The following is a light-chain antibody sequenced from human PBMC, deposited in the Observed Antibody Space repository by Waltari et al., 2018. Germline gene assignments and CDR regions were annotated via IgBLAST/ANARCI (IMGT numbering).Light chain of an antibody. CDR3: CSYAGSITYV. CDR2: EVS. CDR1: SIDVGSYNL. V-gene: IGLV2-23*02. J-gene: IGLJ1*01. Sequence: QSALTQPASVSGSPGQSITISCTGTSIDVGSYNLVSWYQQHPGKAPQLMVYEVSKRPSGVSNRFSGSKSSNTASLTISGLQAEDEADYYCCSYAGSITYVFGTGTKVTVL.